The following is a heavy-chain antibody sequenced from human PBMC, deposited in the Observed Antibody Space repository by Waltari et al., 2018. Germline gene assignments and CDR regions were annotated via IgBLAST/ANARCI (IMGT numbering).Heavy chain of an antibody. CDR3: ARETVVATSGRNDY. V-gene: IGHV3-48*01. Sequence: EVQLVESGGGLVQPGGSLRLSCAASGFTFSSYSMNWVRQAPGKGLEWVSYISSSSSTIYYADSVKGRFTISRDNAKNSLYLQMNSLRAEDTAVYYCARETVVATSGRNDYWGQGTLVTVSS. CDR2: ISSSSSTI. D-gene: IGHD5-12*01. CDR1: GFTFSSYS. J-gene: IGHJ4*02.